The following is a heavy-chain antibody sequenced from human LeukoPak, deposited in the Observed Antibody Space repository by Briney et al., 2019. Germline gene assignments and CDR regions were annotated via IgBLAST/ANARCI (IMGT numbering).Heavy chain of an antibody. CDR2: IRSKAYGGTT. CDR3: SRAGYELDFDC. Sequence: GGSLRLSCTASGFTFGDYAMSWVSQAPGKGLEWVGFIRSKAYGGTTEYAASVKGRFTISRDDSKSIAYLQMNSLKTEDTAVYYCSRAGYELDFDCWGQGTLVTVSS. CDR1: GFTFGDYA. D-gene: IGHD5-12*01. J-gene: IGHJ4*02. V-gene: IGHV3-49*04.